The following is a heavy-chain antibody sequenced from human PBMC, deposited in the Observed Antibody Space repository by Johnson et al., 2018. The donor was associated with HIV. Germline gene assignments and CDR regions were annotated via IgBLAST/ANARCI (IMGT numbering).Heavy chain of an antibody. D-gene: IGHD5-12*01. CDR2: ISYDGSNK. J-gene: IGHJ3*02. V-gene: IGHV3-30-3*01. Sequence: QVQLVESGGGVVQPGRSLRLSCAASGFTFSRYAMHWVRQAPGKGLEWVAVISYDGSNKYYADSVKGRFTISRDNAKNSLYLQMNSLRAEDTAVYYCSRHSPRGRSGYDAFDIWGQGTIVTVSS. CDR3: SRHSPRGRSGYDAFDI. CDR1: GFTFSRYA.